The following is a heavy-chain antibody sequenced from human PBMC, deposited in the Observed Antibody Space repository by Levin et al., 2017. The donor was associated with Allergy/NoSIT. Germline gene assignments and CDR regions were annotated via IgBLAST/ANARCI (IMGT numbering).Heavy chain of an antibody. V-gene: IGHV3-74*01. J-gene: IGHJ4*02. CDR3: ARETLGIAAAGTGLGFDY. CDR1: GFTFSSYW. Sequence: GESLKISCAASGFTFSSYWMHWVRQAPGKGLVWVSRINSDGSSTSYADSVKGRFTISRDNAKNTLYLQMNSLRAEDTAVYYCARETLGIAAAGTGLGFDYWGQGTLVTVSS. D-gene: IGHD6-13*01. CDR2: INSDGSST.